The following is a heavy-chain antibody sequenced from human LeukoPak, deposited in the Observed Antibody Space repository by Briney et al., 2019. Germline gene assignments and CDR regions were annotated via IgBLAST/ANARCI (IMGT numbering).Heavy chain of an antibody. J-gene: IGHJ5*02. Sequence: SETLSLTCAVYGGSFSGYYWSWIRQPPGKGLEWIGEINHSGSTNYSPSLKSRVTISVDTSKNQFSLKLSSVTAADTAVYYCARGPRAGFDPWGQGTLVTVSS. CDR2: INHSGST. CDR1: GGSFSGYY. CDR3: ARGPRAGFDP. V-gene: IGHV4-34*01.